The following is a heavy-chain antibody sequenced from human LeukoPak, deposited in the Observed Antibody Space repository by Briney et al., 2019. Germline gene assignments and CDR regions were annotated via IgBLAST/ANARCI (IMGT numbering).Heavy chain of an antibody. J-gene: IGHJ3*02. Sequence: GGSLRLSCAASGFTFSSYAMSWVCQAPGKGLEWVSAISGSGGSTYYADSVKGRFTISRDNSKNTLYLQMNSLRAEDTAVYYCARDCSGGSCYSYYAFDIWGQGTMVTVSS. CDR2: ISGSGGST. CDR1: GFTFSSYA. CDR3: ARDCSGGSCYSYYAFDI. V-gene: IGHV3-23*01. D-gene: IGHD2-15*01.